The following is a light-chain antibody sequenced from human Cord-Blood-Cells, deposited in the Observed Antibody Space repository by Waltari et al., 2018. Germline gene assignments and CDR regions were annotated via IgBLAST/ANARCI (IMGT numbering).Light chain of an antibody. CDR3: QQSYSTPPLT. V-gene: IGKV1-39*01. CDR1: QSVSIY. Sequence: DIPLTHSPSSLSASVGVRVTITCRASQSVSIYLNWYQQKPGKAPKLLLYAASSWKSGVPARCSGSGYGTDYTLTNSSLQPEDFASYYVQQSYSTPPLTSGGGTKVEIK. CDR2: AAS. J-gene: IGKJ4*01.